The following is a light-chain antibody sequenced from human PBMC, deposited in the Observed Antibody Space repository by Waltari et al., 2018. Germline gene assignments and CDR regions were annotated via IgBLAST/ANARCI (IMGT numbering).Light chain of an antibody. Sequence: QSVLTQPPSVSGTPGQRVTISCSGSTYNIGAGHDVPWYQHLPGPAPKLLIYGNNNRPSGVPDRFSGSKSGTSASLAITGLQADDEADYFCQSFDNMLSGGVVFGGGTKLAVL. CDR1: TYNIGAGHD. J-gene: IGLJ2*01. CDR3: QSFDNMLSGGVV. CDR2: GNN. V-gene: IGLV1-40*01.